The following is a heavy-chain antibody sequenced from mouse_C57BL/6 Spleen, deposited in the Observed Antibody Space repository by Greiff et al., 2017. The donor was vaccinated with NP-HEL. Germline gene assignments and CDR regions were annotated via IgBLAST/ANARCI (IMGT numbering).Heavy chain of an antibody. J-gene: IGHJ2*01. Sequence: EVKLVESGPGLVKPSQSLSLTCSVTGYSITSGYYWNWIRQFPGNKLEWMGYISYDGSNNYNPSLKNRISITRDTSKNQFFLKLNSVTTEDTATYYCARKDYDYDGLDYWGQGTTLTVSS. D-gene: IGHD2-4*01. CDR1: GYSITSGYY. V-gene: IGHV3-6*01. CDR2: ISYDGSN. CDR3: ARKDYDYDGLDY.